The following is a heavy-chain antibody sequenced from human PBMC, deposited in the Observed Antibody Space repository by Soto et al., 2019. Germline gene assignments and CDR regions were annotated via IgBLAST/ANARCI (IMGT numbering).Heavy chain of an antibody. CDR3: ARGKGMEENYFYYGLDI. V-gene: IGHV1-2*02. D-gene: IGHD1-1*01. CDR1: GYPFTGPY. Sequence: AASVKVSCKASGYPFTGPYIYWVRQAPGQGLEWMGWINPSSGGTEFAEKFQGRVTVTRDTSIRTGYMELSSLRSEDTAVYYCARGKGMEENYFYYGLDIWGQGTTVTVSS. CDR2: INPSSGGT. J-gene: IGHJ6*02.